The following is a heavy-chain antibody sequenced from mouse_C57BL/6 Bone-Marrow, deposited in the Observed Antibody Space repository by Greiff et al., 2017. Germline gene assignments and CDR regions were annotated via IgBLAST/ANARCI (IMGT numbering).Heavy chain of an antibody. J-gene: IGHJ2*01. CDR3: ARRAGTEFDY. CDR1: GFTFSDYG. V-gene: IGHV5-17*01. Sequence: EVKLVESGGGLVKPGGSLKLSCAASGFTFSDYGMHWVRQAPEKGLEWVAYISSGSSTIYYADTVKGRFTISRDNAKNTLFLQMTSLRSEDTAMYYCARRAGTEFDYWGQGTTLTVSS. CDR2: ISSGSSTI. D-gene: IGHD3-3*01.